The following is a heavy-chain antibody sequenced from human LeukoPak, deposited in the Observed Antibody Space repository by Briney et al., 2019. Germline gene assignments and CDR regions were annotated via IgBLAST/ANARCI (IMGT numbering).Heavy chain of an antibody. CDR2: IYYSGST. CDR3: ARGGCSSTSCYHYYYYYGMDV. V-gene: IGHV4-59*01. Sequence: SETLSLTCTVSGGSISSYYWSWIRQPPGKGLEWIGYIYYSGSTNYNPSLKSRVTISVDTSKNQFSLKLSSVTAADTAVYYCARGGCSSTSCYHYYYYYGMDVWGQGTRSPSP. CDR1: GGSISSYY. D-gene: IGHD2-2*01. J-gene: IGHJ6*02.